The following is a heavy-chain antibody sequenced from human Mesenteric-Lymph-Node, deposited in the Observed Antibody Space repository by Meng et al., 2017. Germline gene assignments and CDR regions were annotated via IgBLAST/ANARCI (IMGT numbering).Heavy chain of an antibody. CDR1: GFTFSNAW. Sequence: GESLKISCAASGFTFSNAWMSWVRQAPGKGLEWVAIIGQDGTDRHYGDSVKGRFTISRDNSKNTVYLEMTRLRVEDTALYFCAQDEGDYGGDCPALKIWGQGTLVTVSS. D-gene: IGHD2-21*02. V-gene: IGHV3-30*02. CDR3: AQDEGDYGGDCPALKI. CDR2: IGQDGTDR. J-gene: IGHJ3*02.